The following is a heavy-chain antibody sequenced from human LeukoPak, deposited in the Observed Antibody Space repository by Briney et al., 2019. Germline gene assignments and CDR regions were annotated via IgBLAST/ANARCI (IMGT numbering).Heavy chain of an antibody. D-gene: IGHD3-3*01. Sequence: GGSLRLSCAASGFTFSSYSMTWVRQAPGKGLEWVSSISSSSSYIYYADSVKGRFTISRDNAKNSLYLQMNSLRAEDTAVYYCASGTDYDFWSGYPPSFDYWGQGTLVTVSS. V-gene: IGHV3-21*01. CDR3: ASGTDYDFWSGYPPSFDY. CDR1: GFTFSSYS. J-gene: IGHJ4*02. CDR2: ISSSSSYI.